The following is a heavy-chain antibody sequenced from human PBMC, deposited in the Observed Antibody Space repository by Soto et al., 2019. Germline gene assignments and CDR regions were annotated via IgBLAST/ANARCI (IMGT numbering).Heavy chain of an antibody. CDR2: ISTYDDKT. D-gene: IGHD3-22*01. J-gene: IGHJ5*02. V-gene: IGHV1-18*01. Sequence: QVQLVQSGAEVKTPGASVKVSCRASGYSFRTHGISWVRQAPGQGLEWRGWISTYDDKTNFPQKVQGRITMTTDTSTSTAYMELRSVRSDDTAVYFCARDLGYCNTSGCFRNWFDPWGQGTLVTVSS. CDR3: ARDLGYCNTSGCFRNWFDP. CDR1: GYSFRTHG.